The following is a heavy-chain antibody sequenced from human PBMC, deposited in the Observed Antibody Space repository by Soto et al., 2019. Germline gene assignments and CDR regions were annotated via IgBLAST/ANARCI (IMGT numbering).Heavy chain of an antibody. V-gene: IGHV4-4*07. Sequence: SETLSLTCTVSGGSISSYYWSWIRQPAGKGLEWIGRIYTSGSTNYNPSLKSRVTMSVDTSKNQFSLKLSSVTAADTAAYYCARDKYSSSSYYYYGMDVWGQGTTVTVSS. CDR3: ARDKYSSSSYYYYGMDV. CDR2: IYTSGST. J-gene: IGHJ6*02. D-gene: IGHD6-13*01. CDR1: GGSISSYY.